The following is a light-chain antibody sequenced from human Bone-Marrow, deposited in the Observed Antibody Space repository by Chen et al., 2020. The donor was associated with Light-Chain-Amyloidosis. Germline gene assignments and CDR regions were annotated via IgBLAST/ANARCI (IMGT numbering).Light chain of an antibody. J-gene: IGLJ3*02. CDR1: NMGSTS. Sequence: SYVLTQPSSVSVAPGQTATIACGGNNMGSTSVNWYQQTPGQAPLLVVYDDSDRPSGIPERLSGANSGNTANLAIVRVEPGSEADYYCQGWDRSSDRPVFGGGTKLTVL. CDR2: DDS. CDR3: QGWDRSSDRPV. V-gene: IGLV3-21*02.